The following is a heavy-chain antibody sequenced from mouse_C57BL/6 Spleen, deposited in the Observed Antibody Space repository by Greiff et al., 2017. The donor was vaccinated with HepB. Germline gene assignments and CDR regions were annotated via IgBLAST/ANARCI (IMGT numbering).Heavy chain of an antibody. Sequence: EVKLVESGGGLVKPGGSLKLSCAASGFTFSSYAMSWVRQTPEKRLEWVATISDGGSYTYYPDNVKGRFTISRDNAKKNLYLQMSHLKSEDTAMYYCARDHVTTVVAHFDYWGQGTTLTVSS. CDR3: ARDHVTTVVAHFDY. CDR2: ISDGGSYT. D-gene: IGHD1-1*01. CDR1: GFTFSSYA. J-gene: IGHJ2*01. V-gene: IGHV5-4*01.